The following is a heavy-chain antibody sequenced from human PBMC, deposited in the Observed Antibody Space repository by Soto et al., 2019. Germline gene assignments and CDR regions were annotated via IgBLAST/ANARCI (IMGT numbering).Heavy chain of an antibody. Sequence: GGSLRLSCAASGFTFSNYGMHWVRQAPGKGLEWVAIIWYDGSNKHYADSVKGRFTISKDNSKNTLYLQMNSLTAEDTAVYYCARVGPSRQQLDWPFDYWGRGTLVTVSS. V-gene: IGHV3-33*01. CDR1: GFTFSNYG. D-gene: IGHD6-13*01. CDR3: ARVGPSRQQLDWPFDY. CDR2: IWYDGSNK. J-gene: IGHJ4*02.